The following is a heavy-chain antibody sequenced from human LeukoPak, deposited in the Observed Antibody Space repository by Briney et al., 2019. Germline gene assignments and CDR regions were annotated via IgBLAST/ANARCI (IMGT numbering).Heavy chain of an antibody. CDR1: GGSISSSSYY. D-gene: IGHD3-10*01. J-gene: IGHJ4*02. Sequence: SETLSLTCTVSGGSISSSSYYWGWIRQPPGKGLEWIGSIYYSGSTYYNPSLKSRVTISVGTSKNQFSLKLSSVTAADTAVYYCASMNGELLRFGEYIVWGQGTLVTVSS. CDR3: ASMNGELLRFGEYIV. CDR2: IYYSGST. V-gene: IGHV4-39*07.